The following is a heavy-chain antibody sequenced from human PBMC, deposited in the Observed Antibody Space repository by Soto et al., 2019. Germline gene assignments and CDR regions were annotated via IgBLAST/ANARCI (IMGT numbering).Heavy chain of an antibody. V-gene: IGHV4-59*01. CDR2: IYYSGST. CDR3: ARDYGDYFDY. J-gene: IGHJ4*02. D-gene: IGHD4-17*01. CDR1: GGSISSYY. Sequence: QVQLQESGPGLVKPSETLSLTCTVSGGSISSYYWSWIRQPPGKGLEWIGYIYYSGSTNYNPSLXSXVXIXXDTSKNQFSLKLSSVTAADTAVYYCARDYGDYFDYWGQGTLVTVSS.